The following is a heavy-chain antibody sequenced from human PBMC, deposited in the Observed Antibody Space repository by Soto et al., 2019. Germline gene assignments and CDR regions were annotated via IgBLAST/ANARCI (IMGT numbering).Heavy chain of an antibody. D-gene: IGHD2-8*01. CDR2: IYPGDSDT. V-gene: IGHV5-51*01. Sequence: GESLKISCKGSGYSFTSYWIGWVRQMPGKGLEWMGIIYPGDSDTRYSPSFQGQVTLSADKSISTAYLQWSSLKASDTAMSYRARGEDIVRPTGAVSAPGVKGTLVPVS. J-gene: IGHJ5*02. CDR3: ARGEDIVRPTGAVSAP. CDR1: GYSFTSYW.